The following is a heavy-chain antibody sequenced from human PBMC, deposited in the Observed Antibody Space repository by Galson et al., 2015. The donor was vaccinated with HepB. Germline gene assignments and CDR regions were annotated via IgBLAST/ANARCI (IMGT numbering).Heavy chain of an antibody. CDR1: GFTFSSYV. D-gene: IGHD2-2*02. J-gene: IGHJ4*02. V-gene: IGHV3-30-3*01. CDR3: ARGASPAAILRYYFDY. CDR2: ISFDGSNK. Sequence: SLRLSCAASGFTFSSYVMHWVRQAPGKGLEWVAVISFDGSNKYYADSVKGRFTISRDNSKNTLYLQMNSLRAEDTAVYYCARGASPAAILRYYFDYWGQGTLVTVSS.